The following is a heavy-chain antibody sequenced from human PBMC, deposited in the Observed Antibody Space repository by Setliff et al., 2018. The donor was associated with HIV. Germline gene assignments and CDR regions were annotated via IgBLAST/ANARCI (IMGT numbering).Heavy chain of an antibody. D-gene: IGHD2-15*01. CDR3: ARSQETSVAATEI. V-gene: IGHV4-59*01. CDR1: GGSISGYY. Sequence: SETLSLTCAVYGGSISGYYWSWIRQPPGKGLEWIGNIYYIGITNYYPSLESRVTISVDTSKNQFSLKVNSVTAADTAVYFCARSQETSVAATEIWGQGTMVTVSS. CDR2: IYYIGIT. J-gene: IGHJ3*02.